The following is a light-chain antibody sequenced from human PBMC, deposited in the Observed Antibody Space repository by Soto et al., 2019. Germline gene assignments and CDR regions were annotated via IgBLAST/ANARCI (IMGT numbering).Light chain of an antibody. Sequence: QSALNQPASVSGFPGQSITISCTGTSSDVGGYNYVSWYQQHPGKAPKLMIFEVSDRPSGVSNRFSGSKSGNTASLTISGLQAEDEADYYCNSYSSSSTPCVFGTGTKVTVL. V-gene: IGLV2-14*01. CDR2: EVS. J-gene: IGLJ1*01. CDR1: SSDVGGYNY. CDR3: NSYSSSSTPCV.